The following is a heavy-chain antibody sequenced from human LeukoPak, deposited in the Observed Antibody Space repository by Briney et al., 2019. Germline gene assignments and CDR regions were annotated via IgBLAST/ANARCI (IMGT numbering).Heavy chain of an antibody. CDR2: ISRNTVNT. J-gene: IGHJ4*02. D-gene: IGHD1-26*01. V-gene: IGHV1-18*04. CDR3: VRGGSSIGYDY. CDR1: GYTFTGYY. Sequence: ASVKVSCKASGYTFTGYYMHWVRQAPGQGLEWMGWISRNTVNTNYAQNLQGRVTLTTDTSTSTAYMELRSLRSDDTAVYYCVRGGSSIGYDYWGQGTLVTVSS.